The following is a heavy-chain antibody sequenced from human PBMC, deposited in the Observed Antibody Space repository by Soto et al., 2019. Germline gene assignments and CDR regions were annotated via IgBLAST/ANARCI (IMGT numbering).Heavy chain of an antibody. D-gene: IGHD4-17*01. CDR1: GESLSGYY. CDR2: INYSGNT. CDR3: ARTRTLDV. Sequence: QVQLQQWGAGLLKPSETLSLTCAVYGESLSGYYGNWIRQSPGKWLEWIGEINYSGNTNYNPSLKRRVTISIDTSTNQFSLNMSSVTAADTAVYYCARTRTLDVWGQGNTVIVSS. J-gene: IGHJ6*02. V-gene: IGHV4-34*01.